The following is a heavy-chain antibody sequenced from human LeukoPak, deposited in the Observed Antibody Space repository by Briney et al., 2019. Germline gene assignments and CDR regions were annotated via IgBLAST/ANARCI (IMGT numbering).Heavy chain of an antibody. V-gene: IGHV3-64D*06. D-gene: IGHD5-12*01. J-gene: IGHJ4*02. CDR3: IKDAGYSAYDSLDS. CDR2: ISSNGGNT. CDR1: GFTFRRYA. Sequence: GGSLRLSCSASGFTFRRYAMHWVRQAPGKGLEYISGISSNGGNTDHADSVKGRFTISRDNSKSTLYLQMSSLRPEDTAVYYCIKDAGYSAYDSLDSWGQGTLVTVFS.